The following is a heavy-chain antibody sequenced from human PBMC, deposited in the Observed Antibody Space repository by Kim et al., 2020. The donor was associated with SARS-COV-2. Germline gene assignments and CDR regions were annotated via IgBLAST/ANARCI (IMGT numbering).Heavy chain of an antibody. V-gene: IGHV4-59*08. Sequence: SETLSLTCTVSGGSISSYYWSWIRQPPGKGLEWIGYIYYSGSTNYNPSLKSRVTISVDTSKNQFSLKLSSVTAADTAVYYCARHARSPGIAAAGLWFDPWGQGTLVTVSS. J-gene: IGHJ5*02. D-gene: IGHD6-13*01. CDR2: IYYSGST. CDR3: ARHARSPGIAAAGLWFDP. CDR1: GGSISSYY.